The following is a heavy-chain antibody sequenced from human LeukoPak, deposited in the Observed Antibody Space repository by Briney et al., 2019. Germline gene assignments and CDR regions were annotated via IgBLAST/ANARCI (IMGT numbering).Heavy chain of an antibody. CDR2: IYYSGST. D-gene: IGHD2-15*01. CDR3: ARAKDCSGGSCYSGWFDP. CDR1: GGSISSSSYY. J-gene: IGHJ5*02. V-gene: IGHV4-39*07. Sequence: SETLSLTCTVSGGSISSSSYYWGWIRQPPGKGLEWIGSIYYSGSTYYNPSLKSRVTISVDTSKNQFSLELSSVTAADTAVYYCARAKDCSGGSCYSGWFDPWGQGTLVTVSS.